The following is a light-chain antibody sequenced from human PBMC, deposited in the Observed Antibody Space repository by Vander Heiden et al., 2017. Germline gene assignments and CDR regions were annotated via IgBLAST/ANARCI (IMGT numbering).Light chain of an antibody. CDR3: SSYTSSTTLV. V-gene: IGLV2-14*01. Sequence: QSALTQPASVSGSPGQSITISCTGTSSDVGGYKYVPWYQQHPGKAPKVMIYDVSDRPSGVSNRFSGSKSGNTASLTISGLQAEDEADYYCSSYTSSTTLVFGTGTKVTVL. CDR1: SSDVGGYKY. CDR2: DVS. J-gene: IGLJ1*01.